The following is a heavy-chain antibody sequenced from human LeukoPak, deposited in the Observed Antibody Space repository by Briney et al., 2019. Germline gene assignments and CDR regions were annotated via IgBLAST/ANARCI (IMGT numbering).Heavy chain of an antibody. CDR1: GGSISSYY. D-gene: IGHD1-26*01. V-gene: IGHV4-59*01. CDR2: IYYSGST. Sequence: PSETLSLTCTVSGGSISSYYWSWIRQPPGKGLEWIGYIYYSGSTNYNPSLKSQVTISVDTSKNQFSLKLSSVTAADTAVYYCARWYSHGRYFDYWGQGALVTVSS. J-gene: IGHJ4*03. CDR3: ARWYSHGRYFDY.